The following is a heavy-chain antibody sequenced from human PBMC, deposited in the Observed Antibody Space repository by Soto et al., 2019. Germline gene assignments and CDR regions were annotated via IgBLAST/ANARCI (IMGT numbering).Heavy chain of an antibody. CDR1: GGTFSSYA. CDR3: ARDLWRTTTEDYYGMDV. CDR2: IIPIFGTA. Sequence: SVKVSCKASGGTFSSYAISWVRQAPGQGLEWMGGIIPIFGTANYAQKFQGRVTITADESTGTADMELSSLTSEDTAVYYCARDLWRTTTEDYYGMDVWGQGTTVTVSS. J-gene: IGHJ6*02. D-gene: IGHD4-17*01. V-gene: IGHV1-69*13.